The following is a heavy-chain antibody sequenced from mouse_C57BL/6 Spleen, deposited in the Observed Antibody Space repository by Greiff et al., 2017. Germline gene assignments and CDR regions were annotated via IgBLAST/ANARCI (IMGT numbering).Heavy chain of an antibody. Sequence: EVQLQQSGPELVKPGASVKISCKASGYTFTDYYMNWVKQSHGKSLEWIGDINPKNGGTSYNQKFKGKATLTVDKSSSTAYMELRSLTSEDSAVYYCAVDWGFSYWGQGTLVTVSA. V-gene: IGHV1-26*01. CDR2: INPKNGGT. J-gene: IGHJ3*01. CDR1: GYTFTDYY. D-gene: IGHD4-1*01. CDR3: AVDWGFSY.